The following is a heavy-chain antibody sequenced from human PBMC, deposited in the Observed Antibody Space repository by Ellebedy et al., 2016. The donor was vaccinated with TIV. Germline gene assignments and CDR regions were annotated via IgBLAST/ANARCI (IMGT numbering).Heavy chain of an antibody. CDR3: VRLGDKEAWNGDY. CDR2: ISYDGSNK. V-gene: IGHV3-30*03. J-gene: IGHJ4*02. CDR1: GFTFSSYG. Sequence: GGSLRLSCAASGFTFSSYGMHWVRQAPGKGLEWVAVISYDGSNKYYADSVKGRFTISRDNSRNTLYLQMNSLRAEDTAVYYCVRLGDKEAWNGDYWGQGSLVTVSS. D-gene: IGHD1-1*01.